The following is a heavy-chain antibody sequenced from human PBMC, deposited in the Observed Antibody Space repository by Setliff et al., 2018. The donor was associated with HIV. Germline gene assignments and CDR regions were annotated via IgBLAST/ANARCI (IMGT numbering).Heavy chain of an antibody. J-gene: IGHJ4*01. CDR1: GYSISSGYY. D-gene: IGHD5-18*01. CDR3: AREGKTALVTKYFDY. CDR2: IYDSGHT. Sequence: SETLSLTCAVSGYSISSGYYWGWIRQPPGKGLEWIGNIYDSGHTFYNPSLKSRITISRDTSKNQFSLQMNSVTAADTAVYYCAREGKTALVTKYFDYWGHGKLVTVSS. V-gene: IGHV4-38-2*02.